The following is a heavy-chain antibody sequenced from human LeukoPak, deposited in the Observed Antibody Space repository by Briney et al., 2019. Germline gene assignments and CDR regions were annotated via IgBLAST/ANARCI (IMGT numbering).Heavy chain of an antibody. Sequence: GESLRISFKGSGYSFTSYWISWVRQMPGKGLEWMGRIDPSDSYTNYSPSFQGHVTISADKTISTAYLQWSSLKASDTAMYYCAGPDPYCSSTSCSGGGYYYYGMDVWGKGTTVTVSS. J-gene: IGHJ6*04. CDR1: GYSFTSYW. CDR2: IDPSDSYT. CDR3: AGPDPYCSSTSCSGGGYYYYGMDV. V-gene: IGHV5-10-1*01. D-gene: IGHD2-2*01.